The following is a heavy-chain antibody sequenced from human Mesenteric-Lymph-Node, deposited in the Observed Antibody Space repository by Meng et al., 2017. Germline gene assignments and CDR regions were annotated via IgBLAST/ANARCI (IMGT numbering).Heavy chain of an antibody. CDR3: AKRFCPSGDCCGFDY. CDR2: IPYVGTDK. D-gene: IGHD2-21*01. Sequence: GESLKISCAASGFTFSHYPMHWVRQAPGKGLEWVAVIPYVGTDKYYADSVKGRFTISRDNSKDIVYLEMSNMRADDTGVYYCAKRFCPSGDCCGFDYWGRGTLVTVSS. CDR1: GFTFSHYP. V-gene: IGHV3-30*04. J-gene: IGHJ4*02.